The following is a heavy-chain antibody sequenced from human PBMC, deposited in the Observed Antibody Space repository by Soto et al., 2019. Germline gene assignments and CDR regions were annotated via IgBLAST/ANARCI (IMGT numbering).Heavy chain of an antibody. Sequence: LGESLKISCKGSGYSFTSYWIGWVRQMPGKGLEWMGIIYPGDSDTRYSPSFQGQVTISADKSISTAYLQWSSLKASDTAMYYCATTRGYCTSTSCYGTINWFDPWRQGTLVTVSS. V-gene: IGHV5-51*01. J-gene: IGHJ5*02. CDR1: GYSFTSYW. CDR3: ATTRGYCTSTSCYGTINWFDP. D-gene: IGHD2-2*01. CDR2: IYPGDSDT.